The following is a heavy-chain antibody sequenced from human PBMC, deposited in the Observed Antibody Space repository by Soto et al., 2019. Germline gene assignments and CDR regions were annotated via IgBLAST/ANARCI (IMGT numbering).Heavy chain of an antibody. J-gene: IGHJ3*02. CDR3: ARGINYYASGDDAFDI. V-gene: IGHV1-8*01. CDR2: MNPNSGNT. CDR1: GYTFTSYD. Sequence: QVQLVQSGAEVKKPGASVKVSCKASGYTFTSYDINWVRQATGQGLEWMGWMNPNSGNTGYAPKFQGRVTMTRNTSISTAYMELSSLRSEDTAVYYCARGINYYASGDDAFDIWGQGTMVTVSS. D-gene: IGHD3-10*01.